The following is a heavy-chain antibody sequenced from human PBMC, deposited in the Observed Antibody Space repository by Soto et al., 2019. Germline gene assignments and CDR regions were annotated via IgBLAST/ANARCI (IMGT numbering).Heavy chain of an antibody. CDR2: ISAYNGNT. Sequence: QVQLVQSGAEVKKPGASVKVSCKASGYTFTSYGISWVRQAPGQGLEWMGWISAYNGNTNYAQKLQGRVTMTTDTSTSTAYMERRSLRSDDTAVYYCASDRVQVYYDSSGPSDYWGQGTLVTVSS. CDR1: GYTFTSYG. J-gene: IGHJ4*02. V-gene: IGHV1-18*01. D-gene: IGHD3-22*01. CDR3: ASDRVQVYYDSSGPSDY.